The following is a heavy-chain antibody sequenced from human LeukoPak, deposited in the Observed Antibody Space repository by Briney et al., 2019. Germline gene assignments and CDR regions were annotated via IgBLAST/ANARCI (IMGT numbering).Heavy chain of an antibody. CDR1: GFTFSSYA. J-gene: IGHJ5*02. CDR3: ARGNWFDP. Sequence: GRSLRLSCAASGFTFSSYAMQWVRQAPGKGLELVAVISYDGSNKNYADSVKGRFTISRDNSKNTLYVQMNSLRAEDTAVYYCARGNWFDPWGQGTLVTVSS. V-gene: IGHV3-30-3*01. CDR2: ISYDGSNK.